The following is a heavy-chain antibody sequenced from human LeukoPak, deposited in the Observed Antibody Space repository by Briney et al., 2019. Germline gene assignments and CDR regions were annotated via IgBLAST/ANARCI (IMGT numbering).Heavy chain of an antibody. Sequence: ASVKVSCKASGYTFTGYYMHWVRQAPGQGLEWMGWINPNSGGTNYAQKFQGRVTMTRDTSISTAYMELSRLRSDDTAVYYCAIGGGRTIFGVAPRHYYYYAMDDWGQGTTVTVSS. V-gene: IGHV1-2*02. CDR2: INPNSGGT. J-gene: IGHJ6*02. CDR3: AIGGGRTIFGVAPRHYYYYAMDD. CDR1: GYTFTGYY. D-gene: IGHD3-3*01.